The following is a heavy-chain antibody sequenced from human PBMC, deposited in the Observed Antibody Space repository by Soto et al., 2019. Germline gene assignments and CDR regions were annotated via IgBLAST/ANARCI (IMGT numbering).Heavy chain of an antibody. Sequence: QIQLVQSGPEVRKPGASVKVSCKASGYTFTSYGISWVRQAPGQGLEWLGWISAYNANTNYAQKLQGRVTLTTDTSTTRDNAELRNLLSNDTAVYFCAREDYYAGSASYSPPRSYGVGVWGQGTTVTVSS. CDR3: AREDYYAGSASYSPPRSYGVGV. CDR1: GYTFTSYG. V-gene: IGHV1-18*01. D-gene: IGHD3-10*01. J-gene: IGHJ6*02. CDR2: ISAYNANT.